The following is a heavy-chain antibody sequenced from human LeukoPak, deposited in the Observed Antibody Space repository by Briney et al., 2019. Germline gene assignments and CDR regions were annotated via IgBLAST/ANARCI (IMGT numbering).Heavy chain of an antibody. CDR1: GFTFSSSS. Sequence: GGSLRLSCAASGFTFSSSSMNWVRQAPGKGLEWVSYISSSSNTIYHADSVKGRFTISRDNAENSVSLQMNSLRDEDTAMYYCARLLGDSTIYDLWGQGTQVTVSS. CDR3: ARLLGDSTIYDL. J-gene: IGHJ5*02. D-gene: IGHD3-16*01. CDR2: ISSSSNTI. V-gene: IGHV3-48*02.